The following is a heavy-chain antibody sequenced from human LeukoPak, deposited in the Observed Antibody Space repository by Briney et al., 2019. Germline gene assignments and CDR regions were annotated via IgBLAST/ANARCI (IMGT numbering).Heavy chain of an antibody. Sequence: PGGSLRLSCAASGFTFSKAWMSWVRQAPGKGLEWVAHIKATSDGGTKEYGAPEKGRFTIPRDDSKNTLYLKMNSLKSEHTAVYLCTTFPGYSYGYLQDYWGQGTLVTVSS. J-gene: IGHJ4*02. CDR2: IKATSDGGTK. CDR1: GFTFSKAW. D-gene: IGHD5-18*01. V-gene: IGHV3-15*01. CDR3: TTFPGYSYGYLQDY.